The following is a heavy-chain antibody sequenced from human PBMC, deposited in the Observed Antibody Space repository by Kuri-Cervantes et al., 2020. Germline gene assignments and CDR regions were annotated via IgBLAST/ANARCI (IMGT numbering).Heavy chain of an antibody. CDR2: ISYDGSNK. V-gene: IGHV3-30*03. D-gene: IGHD3-9*01. CDR3: ARDRGTGYSIDL. CDR1: GFTFSSYG. Sequence: GGSLRLSCAASGFTFSSYGMHWVRQAPGKGLEWVAVISYDGSNKYYADSVKGRFTISRDNAKNSLYLQMDSLRDEDTAVYYRARDRGTGYSIDLWGQGTLVTVSS. J-gene: IGHJ4*02.